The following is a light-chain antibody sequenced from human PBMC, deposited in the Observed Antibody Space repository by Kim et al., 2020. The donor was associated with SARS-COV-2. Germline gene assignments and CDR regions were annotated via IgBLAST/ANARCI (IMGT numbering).Light chain of an antibody. J-gene: IGKJ1*01. CDR2: GAS. V-gene: IGKV3-20*01. CDR3: QQYGSPPGT. CDR1: RGVSGRY. Sequence: SPGEGAPPSCRASRGVSGRYLAWYQRKPGRAPRLLIYGASSGATGIPERFSGSGSGTEFTLTMSRLKPEDFALYYCQQYGSPPGTFGEGTKVDIK.